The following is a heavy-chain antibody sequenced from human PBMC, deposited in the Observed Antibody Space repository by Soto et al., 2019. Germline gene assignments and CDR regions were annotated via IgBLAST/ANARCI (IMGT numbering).Heavy chain of an antibody. Sequence: ASVKVSCKASGYTFTSYDIIWVRQATGQGLEWMGGIIPIFGTANYAQKFQGRVTITADESTSTAYMELSSLRSEDTAVYYCAGPPELTRIYYYYGMDVWGQGTTVTVSS. V-gene: IGHV1-69*13. CDR2: IIPIFGTA. J-gene: IGHJ6*02. CDR1: GYTFTSYD. D-gene: IGHD1-7*01. CDR3: AGPPELTRIYYYYGMDV.